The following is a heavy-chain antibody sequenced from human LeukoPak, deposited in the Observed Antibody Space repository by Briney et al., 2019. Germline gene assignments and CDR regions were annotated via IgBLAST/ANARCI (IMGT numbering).Heavy chain of an antibody. Sequence: GGSLRLSCAASGFTFSSYGMHWVRQAPGKGLEWVAVISYDGSNKYYADSVKGRFTISRDNSKNTLYLQMNSLRAEATAVYYCAKSDLAMIVVVNLDYWGQGALVTVSS. V-gene: IGHV3-30*18. CDR3: AKSDLAMIVVVNLDY. J-gene: IGHJ4*02. CDR2: ISYDGSNK. CDR1: GFTFSSYG. D-gene: IGHD3-22*01.